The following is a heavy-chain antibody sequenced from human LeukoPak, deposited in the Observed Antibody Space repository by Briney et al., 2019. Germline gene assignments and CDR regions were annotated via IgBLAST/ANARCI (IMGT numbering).Heavy chain of an antibody. CDR1: GFTFSSYG. J-gene: IGHJ3*02. V-gene: IGHV3-30*02. D-gene: IGHD2-15*01. Sequence: GGSLRLSCAASGFTFSSYGMYWVRQAPGKGLEWVAFIRYDGSNKYYADSVKGRFTISRDNSKNTLYLQMNSLRAEDTAVYYCAKGDIVVVVATNAFDIWGQGTMVTVSS. CDR2: IRYDGSNK. CDR3: AKGDIVVVVATNAFDI.